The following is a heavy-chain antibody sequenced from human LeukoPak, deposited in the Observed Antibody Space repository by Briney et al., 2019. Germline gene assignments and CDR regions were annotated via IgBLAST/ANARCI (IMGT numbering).Heavy chain of an antibody. CDR2: VNSNGGST. J-gene: IGHJ4*02. CDR1: GFTFSSYA. D-gene: IGHD6-13*01. V-gene: IGHV3-23*01. Sequence: GGSLRLSCAASGFTFSSYAMSWVRQALGKGLEWVSGVNSNGGSTAYADSVKGRFTISRDNSKNTVYLQMNSLRAEDTAVYYCAKYPQLQQLVRVFAYWGQGTLVTVSS. CDR3: AKYPQLQQLVRVFAY.